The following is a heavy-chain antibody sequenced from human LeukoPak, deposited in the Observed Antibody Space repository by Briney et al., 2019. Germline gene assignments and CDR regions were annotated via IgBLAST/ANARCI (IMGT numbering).Heavy chain of an antibody. V-gene: IGHV4-30-2*01. Sequence: SQTLSLTCTVSGGSISSGGYYWSWIRQPPGKGLEWIGYIYHSGSTYYNPSLKCRVTISVDRSKNQFSLKLSSVTAADTAVYYCASYGYSSSWYLRVADYWGQGTLVTVSS. CDR1: GGSISSGGYY. CDR2: IYHSGST. CDR3: ASYGYSSSWYLRVADY. J-gene: IGHJ4*02. D-gene: IGHD6-13*01.